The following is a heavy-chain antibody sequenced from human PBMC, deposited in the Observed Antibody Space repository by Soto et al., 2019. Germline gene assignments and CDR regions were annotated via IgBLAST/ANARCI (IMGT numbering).Heavy chain of an antibody. V-gene: IGHV3-49*03. Sequence: SLRLSCKASGFTFGDYAMSWFRQAPGKGLEWVGFIRSKAYGGTTEYAASVKGRFTISRDDSKSIAYLQMNSLKTEDTAVYYCTRVDHDFWSGYNHDYWAQGTLVTVSS. CDR1: GFTFGDYA. J-gene: IGHJ4*02. CDR2: IRSKAYGGTT. CDR3: TRVDHDFWSGYNHDY. D-gene: IGHD3-3*01.